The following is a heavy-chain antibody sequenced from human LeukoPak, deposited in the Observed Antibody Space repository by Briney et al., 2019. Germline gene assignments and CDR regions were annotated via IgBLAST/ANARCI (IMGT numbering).Heavy chain of an antibody. CDR3: ARISNGWTHSYMDV. V-gene: IGHV4-39*01. D-gene: IGHD6-19*01. CDR1: GGSISSSNYY. CDR2: SYYSGST. J-gene: IGHJ6*03. Sequence: PSETLSLTCTVSGGSISSSNYYWGWTRQPPGKGLEWLGSSYYSGSTYYHPSLKSRVTISVDTSKNQFSLKLSSVTAAATAVYYCARISNGWTHSYMDVWGKGTTVTVSS.